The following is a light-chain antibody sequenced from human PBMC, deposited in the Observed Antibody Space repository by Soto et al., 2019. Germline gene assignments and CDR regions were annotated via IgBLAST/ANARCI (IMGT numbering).Light chain of an antibody. J-gene: IGKJ1*01. CDR2: RAS. CDR3: QHDGSSPRT. CDR1: RSVSSNY. V-gene: IGKV3-20*01. Sequence: EIVLTQSPGTLSLSPGETATLSCRASRSVSSNYLAWYQQRPGQAPRLLINRASNRATGIPDRFTGSGSGTDFTLTINRREPADFAVYYCQHDGSSPRTFCQGTKGEIK.